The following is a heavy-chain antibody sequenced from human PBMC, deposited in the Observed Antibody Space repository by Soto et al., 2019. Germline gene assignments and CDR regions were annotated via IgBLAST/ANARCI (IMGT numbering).Heavy chain of an antibody. J-gene: IGHJ4*02. CDR3: ARPGNYGSGSYLYYLDY. D-gene: IGHD3-10*01. V-gene: IGHV4-39*01. CDR2: IYYSGST. Sequence: SETLSLTCTVSGGSISSGDYYWSWIRQPPGKGLEWIGNIYYSGSTYYNPSLKSRVTISVDTSKNQFSLKLSSVTAADTAVYYCARPGNYGSGSYLYYLDYWGQGTLVTVYS. CDR1: GGSISSGDYY.